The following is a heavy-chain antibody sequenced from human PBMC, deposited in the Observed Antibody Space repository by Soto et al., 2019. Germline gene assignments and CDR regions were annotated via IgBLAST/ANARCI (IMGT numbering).Heavy chain of an antibody. D-gene: IGHD1-1*01. CDR2: INAGYGNT. V-gene: IGHV1-3*01. Sequence: GASVKVSCKASGYTFSGYAMHWVRQAPGQRLEWMGWINAGYGNTKSSQKFQDRVTISRDTSASTAYMELTSLRSEDTAVYYCARVTIGTYYFDYWGQGTLVTVSS. CDR3: ARVTIGTYYFDY. CDR1: GYTFSGYA. J-gene: IGHJ4*02.